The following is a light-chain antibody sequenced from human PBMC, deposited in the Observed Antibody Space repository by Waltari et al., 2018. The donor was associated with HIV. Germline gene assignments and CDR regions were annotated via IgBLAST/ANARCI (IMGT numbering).Light chain of an antibody. V-gene: IGLV2-23*01. CDR2: EAI. CDR1: SSDVGNYNL. Sequence: QSPLTQPASVSGSPGQSITISCTGTSSDVGNYNLVSWYQQHPGKAPKLIIYEAIKRPSGVSDRISGSKSASTASLTISGLQADDEADYFCSSYGGSSIWLFGGGTKLTVL. J-gene: IGLJ2*01. CDR3: SSYGGSSIWL.